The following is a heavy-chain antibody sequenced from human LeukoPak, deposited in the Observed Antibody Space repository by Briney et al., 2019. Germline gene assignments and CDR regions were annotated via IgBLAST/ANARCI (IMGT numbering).Heavy chain of an antibody. CDR3: AREWGSYYLIDY. CDR2: INHSGST. D-gene: IGHD3-10*01. J-gene: IGHJ4*02. CDR1: GGSFSGYY. V-gene: IGHV4-34*01. Sequence: TSETLSLTCAVYGGSFSGYYWSWIRQPPGKGLEWIGEINHSGSTNYNPSLKSRVTISVDTSKNQFSLKLSSVTAADTAVYYCAREWGSYYLIDYWGQGTLVTVSS.